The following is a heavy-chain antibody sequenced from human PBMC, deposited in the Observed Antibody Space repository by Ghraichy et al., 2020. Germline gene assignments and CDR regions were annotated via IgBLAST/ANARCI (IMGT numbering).Heavy chain of an antibody. Sequence: GGSLRLSCAASGFTFTTYSMNWVRQAPGKGLEWVSSISSSSSYRYYADSVKGRFTISRDNAKNSLYLQMNSPRAEDTAVYYCARSLGMGYVFFDHWGQGTLVTVSS. CDR3: ARSLGMGYVFFDH. CDR1: GFTFTTYS. CDR2: ISSSSSYR. J-gene: IGHJ4*02. D-gene: IGHD2-2*01. V-gene: IGHV3-21*01.